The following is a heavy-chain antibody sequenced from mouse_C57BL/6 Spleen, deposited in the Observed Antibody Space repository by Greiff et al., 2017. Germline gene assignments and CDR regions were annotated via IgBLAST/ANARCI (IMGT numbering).Heavy chain of an antibody. CDR2: IDPETGGT. Sequence: VQLQQSGAELVRPGASVTLSCKASGYTFTDYEMHWVKQTPVHGLEWIGAIDPETGGTAYNQKFKGKAILTADKSSSTAYMGLRSLTSEDSAVDYCTGIRRYAMDYWGQGTSVTVSS. V-gene: IGHV1-15*01. CDR3: TGIRRYAMDY. D-gene: IGHD5-2*01. CDR1: GYTFTDYE. J-gene: IGHJ4*01.